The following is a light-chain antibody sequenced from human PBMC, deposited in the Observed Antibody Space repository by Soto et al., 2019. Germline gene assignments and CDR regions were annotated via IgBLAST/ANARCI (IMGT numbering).Light chain of an antibody. J-gene: IGKJ1*01. CDR1: QSVSSN. CDR3: QQYNDWSET. V-gene: IGKV3-15*01. CDR2: GAF. Sequence: EIVMTQSPVTLSVSPGERATLSCRASQSVSSNLAWYQQKPGQAPSLLIYGAFTRATGIPARFSGTGSGTEFTLNISSLQSEDFEIYYCQQYNDWSETFGQGTNVDSK.